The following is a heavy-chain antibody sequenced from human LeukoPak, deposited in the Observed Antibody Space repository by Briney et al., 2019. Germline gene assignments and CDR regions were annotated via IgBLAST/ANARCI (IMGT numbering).Heavy chain of an antibody. CDR2: INRSGGT. CDR3: ARLTIAGRSDY. V-gene: IGHV4-34*01. D-gene: IGHD6-13*01. CDR1: GGSFSGYY. J-gene: IGHJ4*02. Sequence: SETLSLTCGVYGGSFSGYYWSWIRQPPGKGLEWIGEINRSGGTNYNPSLKSRVTISVDTSKNQFSLKLSSVTAADTAVYYCARLTIAGRSDYWGQGTLVTVSS.